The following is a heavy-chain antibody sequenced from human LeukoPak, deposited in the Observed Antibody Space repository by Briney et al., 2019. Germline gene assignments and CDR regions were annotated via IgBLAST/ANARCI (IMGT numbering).Heavy chain of an antibody. V-gene: IGHV3-11*01. CDR1: GFTFGDYY. D-gene: IGHD6-13*01. CDR3: AREAAAGTYYFDY. CDR2: ISGSGSAT. J-gene: IGHJ4*02. Sequence: GGSLRLSCAASGFTFGDYYMTWIRQAPGKGLEWISCISGSGSATHYADSVKGRFTISRDNAKNSLFLQINSLRAEDTAVYYCAREAAAGTYYFDYWGQGTLVTVSS.